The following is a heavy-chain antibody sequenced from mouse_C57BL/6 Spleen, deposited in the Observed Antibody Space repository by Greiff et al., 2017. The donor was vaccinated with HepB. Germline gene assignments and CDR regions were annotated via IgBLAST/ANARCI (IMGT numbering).Heavy chain of an antibody. V-gene: IGHV1-26*01. J-gene: IGHJ4*01. CDR2: INPNNGGT. CDR3: ARGPGDY. CDR1: GYTFTDYY. Sequence: EVQLQQSGPELVKPGASVKISCKASGYTFTDYYMNWVKQSHGKSLEWIGDINPNNGGTSYNQKFKGKATLTVDKSSSTAYMELRSLTSEDSAVYYCARGPGDYWGQGTSVTVSS.